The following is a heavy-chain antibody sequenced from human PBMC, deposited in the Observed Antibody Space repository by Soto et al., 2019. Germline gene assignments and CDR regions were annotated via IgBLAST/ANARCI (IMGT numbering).Heavy chain of an antibody. D-gene: IGHD5-18*01. V-gene: IGHV1-2*04. CDR1: GYTFTGFS. J-gene: IGHJ6*02. Sequence: ASVKVSCKASGYTFTGFSLHWVRQAPGQGLEWMGWINPNSGGTNYAQKFQGWVTMTRDTSISTAYMELSRLRSDDTAVYYCARDSRKRGYSYGLGYYYYGMDVWGQGTTVTVSS. CDR3: ARDSRKRGYSYGLGYYYYGMDV. CDR2: INPNSGGT.